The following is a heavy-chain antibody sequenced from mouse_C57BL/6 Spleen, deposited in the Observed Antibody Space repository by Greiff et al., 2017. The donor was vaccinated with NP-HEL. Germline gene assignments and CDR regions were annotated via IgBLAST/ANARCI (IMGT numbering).Heavy chain of an antibody. J-gene: IGHJ1*03. CDR3: VRSYYYGSSYWYFDV. CDR1: GFSFNTYA. Sequence: EVMLVESGGGLVQPKGSLKLSCAASGFSFNTYAMNWVRQAPGKGLEWVARIRSKSNNYATYYADSVKDRFTISRDDSESMLYLQMNNLKTEDTAMYYCVRSYYYGSSYWYFDVWGTGTTVTVSS. D-gene: IGHD1-1*01. V-gene: IGHV10-1*01. CDR2: IRSKSNNYAT.